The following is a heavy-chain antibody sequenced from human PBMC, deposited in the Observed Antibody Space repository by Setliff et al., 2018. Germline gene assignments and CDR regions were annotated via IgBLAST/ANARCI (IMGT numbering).Heavy chain of an antibody. CDR3: ARHRYVSGWPEDF. Sequence: PSETLSLTCAVYGGSFSGYYWSWIRQPPGKGLEWIGEINHSGSTNYNPSLKSRVTISVDTSKNQFSLRLSSVTAADTAIYYCARHRYVSGWPEDFWGQGTLVTVSS. CDR1: GGSFSGYY. V-gene: IGHV4-34*01. J-gene: IGHJ4*02. CDR2: INHSGST. D-gene: IGHD6-19*01.